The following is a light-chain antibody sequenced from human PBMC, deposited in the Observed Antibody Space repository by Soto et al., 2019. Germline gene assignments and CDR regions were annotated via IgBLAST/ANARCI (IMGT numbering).Light chain of an antibody. CDR1: NSNIGSNT. V-gene: IGLV1-44*01. J-gene: IGLJ1*01. CDR2: SNN. Sequence: QAVVTQPPSASGTPGQRVTISCSGSNSNIGSNTLDWYQQLPGAAPKLLIYSNNQRPSGVPDRFSGSKSGASASLAISGLQSEDEADYYCAAWDDRLNGYVFGGGTKLTVL. CDR3: AAWDDRLNGYV.